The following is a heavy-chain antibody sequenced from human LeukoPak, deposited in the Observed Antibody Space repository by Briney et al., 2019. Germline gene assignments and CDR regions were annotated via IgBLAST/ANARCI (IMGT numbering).Heavy chain of an antibody. D-gene: IGHD6-13*01. Sequence: PSETLSLTCTVSGGSISSSSYYWGWIRQPPGKGLEWIGSIYYSGSTYYNPSLKSRVTISVDTSKNQFSLKLSSVSAADTAVYYCARDERTAAAGTEGYFDYWGQGTLVTVSS. V-gene: IGHV4-39*07. CDR1: GGSISSSSYY. CDR3: ARDERTAAAGTEGYFDY. CDR2: IYYSGST. J-gene: IGHJ4*02.